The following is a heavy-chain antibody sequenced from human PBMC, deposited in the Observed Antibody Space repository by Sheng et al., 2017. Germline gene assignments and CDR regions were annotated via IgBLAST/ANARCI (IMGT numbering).Heavy chain of an antibody. CDR2: ISSTSTYI. V-gene: IGHV3-21*01. D-gene: IGHD1-26*01. J-gene: IGHJ3*01. CDR3: ARDPATWDRDGPRRAFDL. CDR1: GFSFSTSI. Sequence: EEHLVESGGGLVKPGGSLRLSCAASGFSFSTSIMNWVRQAPGKGLEWVSFISSTSTYIYYADSVKGRFTISRDNAKNSLYLQMNGLRAEDTAVYYCARDPATWDRDGPRRAFDLWGQGTMVTVSS.